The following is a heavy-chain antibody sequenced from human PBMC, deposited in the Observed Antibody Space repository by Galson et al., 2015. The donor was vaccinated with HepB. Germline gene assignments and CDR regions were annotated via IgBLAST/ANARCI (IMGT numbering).Heavy chain of an antibody. V-gene: IGHV1-69*13. CDR3: ARGGSSSTSEGIGLYYYYYGMDV. Sequence: SVKVSCKASGGTFSSYAISWVRQAPGQGLEWMGGIIPIFGTANYAQKFQGRVTITADESTSTAYMELSSLRSEDTAVYYCARGGSSSTSEGIGLYYYYYGMDVWGQGTTVTVSS. CDR1: GGTFSSYA. J-gene: IGHJ6*02. D-gene: IGHD2-2*01. CDR2: IIPIFGTA.